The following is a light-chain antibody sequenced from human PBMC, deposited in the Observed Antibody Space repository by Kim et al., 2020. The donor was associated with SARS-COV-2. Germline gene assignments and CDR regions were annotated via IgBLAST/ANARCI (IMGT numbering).Light chain of an antibody. CDR1: NIGGKS. Sequence: APGKTARITCGGNNIGGKSVHWYQQRPGQAPVLVIYYDGDRPSGIPERFSGSNSGNTATLTISRVEAGDEADYYCQVWDNSSDQVIFGGGTQLTVL. CDR3: QVWDNSSDQVI. J-gene: IGLJ2*01. V-gene: IGLV3-21*04. CDR2: YDG.